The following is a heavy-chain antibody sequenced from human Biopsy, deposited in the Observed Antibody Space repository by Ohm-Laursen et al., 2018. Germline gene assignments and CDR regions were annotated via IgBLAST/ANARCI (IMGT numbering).Heavy chain of an antibody. CDR1: GFTFSSHA. J-gene: IGHJ4*02. CDR3: ARAAALSKSDY. D-gene: IGHD6-25*01. Sequence: SLRLSCTASGFTFSSHAMTWVRQAPGKGLEWVSYITSSSTYINYVDSVKGRFTISRDNAENSLYLQMNSLRAEDTAVYYCARAAALSKSDYWGQGILVTVSS. CDR2: ITSSSTYI. V-gene: IGHV3-21*05.